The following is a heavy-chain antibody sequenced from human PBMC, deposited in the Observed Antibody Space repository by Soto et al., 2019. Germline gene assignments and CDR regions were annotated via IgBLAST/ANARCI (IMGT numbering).Heavy chain of an antibody. V-gene: IGHV1-8*01. D-gene: IGHD3-16*01. CDR1: GYSFTNND. Sequence: QVQLVQSGAEVREPGASVKVSCKASGYSFTNNDVTWVRQATGQGLEWMGWMNPGSGDTGYAQKFQGRVTMTRDISISTAYIELSSLRSDDTAIYYCARMATFGSLNWFDPWGQGTLVTVSS. CDR3: ARMATFGSLNWFDP. J-gene: IGHJ5*02. CDR2: MNPGSGDT.